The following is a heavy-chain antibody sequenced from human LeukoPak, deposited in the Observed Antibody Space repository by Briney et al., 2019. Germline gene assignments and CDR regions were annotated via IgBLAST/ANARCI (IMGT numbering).Heavy chain of an antibody. Sequence: GGSLRLSCGASGFTFGAYWMHWVRQAPGQGLVWVSRIQENGRERTYADSVKGRFTISRDNAKNSVFVQMNGLRVEDTAVYYCVRAGGSSWSDFWGQGTLVTVSS. CDR2: IQENGRER. V-gene: IGHV3-74*01. CDR1: GFTFGAYW. D-gene: IGHD6-13*01. J-gene: IGHJ4*02. CDR3: VRAGGSSWSDF.